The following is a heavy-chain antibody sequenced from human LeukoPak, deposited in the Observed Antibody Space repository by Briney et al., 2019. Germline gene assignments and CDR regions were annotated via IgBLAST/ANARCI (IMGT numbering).Heavy chain of an antibody. V-gene: IGHV4-34*01. D-gene: IGHD6-6*01. CDR1: GGSFSGYY. CDR3: ARVTVAARRAPFDY. CDR2: INHSGST. J-gene: IGHJ4*02. Sequence: SETLSLTCAVYGGSFSGYYWSWIRQPPGKGLEWLGEINHSGSTNYHPSLTSRVTISVDTSKNQFSLKLSSVTAADTAVYYCARVTVAARRAPFDYWGQGTLVTVSS.